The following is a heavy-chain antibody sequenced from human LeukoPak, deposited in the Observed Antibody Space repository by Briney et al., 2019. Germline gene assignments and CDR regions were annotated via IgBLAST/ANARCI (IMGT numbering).Heavy chain of an antibody. Sequence: GGSLRLSCAASGFTLSSYWMHWVRQPPGMGLVWVSRISSDGGSTTYADSVKGRFTISRDNSKNTLYLQMNSLRAEDTAVYYCARNHCGGDCYTNYYYYYYMDVWGKGTTVTISS. CDR1: GFTLSSYW. V-gene: IGHV3-74*01. D-gene: IGHD2-21*02. CDR3: ARNHCGGDCYTNYYYYYYMDV. J-gene: IGHJ6*03. CDR2: ISSDGGST.